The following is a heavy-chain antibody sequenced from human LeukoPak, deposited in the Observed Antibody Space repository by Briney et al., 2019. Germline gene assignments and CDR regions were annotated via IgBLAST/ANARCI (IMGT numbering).Heavy chain of an antibody. D-gene: IGHD5-18*01. V-gene: IGHV3-30-3*01. CDR1: GFTFSSYA. J-gene: IGHJ4*02. CDR3: ARGSDTAMGDY. CDR2: ISYDGSNK. Sequence: GGSLRLSCAASGFTFSSYAMSWVRQAPGKGLEWVAVISYDGSNKYYADSVKGRFTISRDNSKNTLYLQMNSLRAEDTAVYYCARGSDTAMGDYWGRGTLVTVSS.